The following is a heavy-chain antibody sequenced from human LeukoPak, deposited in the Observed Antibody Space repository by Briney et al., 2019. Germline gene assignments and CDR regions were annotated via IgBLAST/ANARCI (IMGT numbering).Heavy chain of an antibody. J-gene: IGHJ4*02. CDR2: IYYSGTT. D-gene: IGHD6-13*01. V-gene: IGHV4-59*01. Sequence: PSETLSRTCTVSGGSLSSYYWSWIRQPPGKGLEWIGYIYYSGTTNYNPSLKSRVTISVDTSKNQFSLKLSSVTAADTAVYYCARGVYIAAAQYGYWGQGTLVTVSS. CDR1: GGSLSSYY. CDR3: ARGVYIAAAQYGY.